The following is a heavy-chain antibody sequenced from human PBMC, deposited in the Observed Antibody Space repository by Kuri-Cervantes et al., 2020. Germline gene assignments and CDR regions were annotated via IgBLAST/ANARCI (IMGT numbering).Heavy chain of an antibody. D-gene: IGHD2-15*01. CDR2: IYSGGGT. CDR3: ARVACGGGGCYMEYYYMDV. CDR1: GFTVSSNY. Sequence: GGSLRLSCAASGFTVSSNYMSWVRQAPGKGLEWVSVIYSGGGTYYADSVKGRFTISRHNSKNTLYLQMNSLRVEDTAMYYCARVACGGGGCYMEYYYMDVWGQGTTVTVSS. V-gene: IGHV3-53*04. J-gene: IGHJ6*03.